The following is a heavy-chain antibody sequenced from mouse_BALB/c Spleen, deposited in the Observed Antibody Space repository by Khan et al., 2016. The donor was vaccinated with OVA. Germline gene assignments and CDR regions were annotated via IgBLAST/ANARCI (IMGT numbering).Heavy chain of an antibody. CDR3: ARMGDGYYGALDY. V-gene: IGHV3-2*02. D-gene: IGHD2-3*01. CDR2: ISYSGST. Sequence: EVQLQESGPGLVKPSQSLSLTCTVTGYSITSDYAWYWIRQFPGNKLEWMGYISYSGSTSYTPSLKSRISITRDTSKNQFFLQLNSVTTEDTATYYCARMGDGYYGALDYWGQGTSVTVSS. CDR1: GYSITSDYA. J-gene: IGHJ4*01.